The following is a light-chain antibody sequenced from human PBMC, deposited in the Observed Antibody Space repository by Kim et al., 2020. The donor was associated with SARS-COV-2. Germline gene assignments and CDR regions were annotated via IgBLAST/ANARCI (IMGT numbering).Light chain of an antibody. CDR3: QQSNNWPYT. V-gene: IGKV3-15*01. Sequence: SVSPGEGGALSCRACQSVTTNLAWHQQTPGQAPRVLIYDASTRATGIPARFSGSGSGTEFTLTISSLQSEDFAVYYCQQSNNWPYTFGQGTKLEI. J-gene: IGKJ2*01. CDR2: DAS. CDR1: QSVTTN.